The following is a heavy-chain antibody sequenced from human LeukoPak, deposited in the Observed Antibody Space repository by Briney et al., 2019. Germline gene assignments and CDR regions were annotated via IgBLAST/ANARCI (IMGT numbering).Heavy chain of an antibody. CDR1: GYSFTSYW. CDR3: ARRILRYCSSTSWPLYLDY. J-gene: IGHJ4*02. Sequence: GESLKISWKGSGYSFTSYWIGWVRQMPGTGLEWMGIIYPGDSDTRYSPSFQGQVTISADKSISTAYLQSSSLKASDTAMYYCARRILRYCSSTSWPLYLDYGARETLVTVSS. D-gene: IGHD2-2*01. CDR2: IYPGDSDT. V-gene: IGHV5-51*01.